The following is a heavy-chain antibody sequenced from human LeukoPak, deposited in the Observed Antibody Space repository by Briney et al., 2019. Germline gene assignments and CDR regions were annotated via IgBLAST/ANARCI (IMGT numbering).Heavy chain of an antibody. CDR1: GFTFDDYA. J-gene: IGHJ5*02. CDR3: AKDAYYDILTGANWFDP. Sequence: GRSLRLSCAASGFTFDDYAMHWVRQAPGKGLEWVSGISWNSGSIGYADSVKGRFTISRDNAKNSLYLQMNSLRAEDTALYYCAKDAYYDILTGANWFDPWGRGTLVTVSS. V-gene: IGHV3-9*01. CDR2: ISWNSGSI. D-gene: IGHD3-9*01.